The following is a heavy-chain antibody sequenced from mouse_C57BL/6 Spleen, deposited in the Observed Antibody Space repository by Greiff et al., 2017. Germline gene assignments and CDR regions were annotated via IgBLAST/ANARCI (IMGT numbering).Heavy chain of an antibody. V-gene: IGHV1-55*01. J-gene: IGHJ3*01. Sequence: QVQLQQPGAELVKPGASVKMSCKASGYTFTSYWITWVKQRPGQGLEWIGDIYPGSGSTNYNEKFKSKATLTVDTSSSTAYMQLSSLTSEDSAVYYCARGYYGSCPLAYWGQGTLVTVSA. D-gene: IGHD1-1*01. CDR1: GYTFTSYW. CDR3: ARGYYGSCPLAY. CDR2: IYPGSGST.